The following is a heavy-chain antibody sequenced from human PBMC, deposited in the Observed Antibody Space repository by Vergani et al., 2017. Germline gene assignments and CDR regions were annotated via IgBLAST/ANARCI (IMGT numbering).Heavy chain of an antibody. V-gene: IGHV1-2*02. Sequence: QVQLVQSGAEVKKPGASVKVSCKASGNTFTGYYMHWVRQAPGQGLEWMGWIHPNSGDTNYAQKFQGRVTVTRDTSISTAYKDLSRLRSDDTAVYYCARHSASGSNYFGFWGEGTVVTVSS. J-gene: IGHJ4*02. CDR3: ARHSASGSNYFGF. CDR1: GNTFTGYY. D-gene: IGHD3-10*01. CDR2: IHPNSGDT.